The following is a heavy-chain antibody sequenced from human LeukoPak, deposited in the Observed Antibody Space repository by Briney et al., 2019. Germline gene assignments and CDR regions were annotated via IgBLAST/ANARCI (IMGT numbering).Heavy chain of an antibody. CDR1: GLSLSDYA. D-gene: IGHD3-3*01. V-gene: IGHV3-23*01. J-gene: IGHJ4*02. CDR3: AKGGQNFDFWRFDY. Sequence: GGSLRLSCEASGLSLSDYAMSWVRQAPGKGLEWVSSISGSGGSTYYADFVKDRASVSRDNSKNTVYLRLNSLRAEDSAVYFCAKGGQNFDFWRFDYWGQGTVVTVSS. CDR2: ISGSGGST.